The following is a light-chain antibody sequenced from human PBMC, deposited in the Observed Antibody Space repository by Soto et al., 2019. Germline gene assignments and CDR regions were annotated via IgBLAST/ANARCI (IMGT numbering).Light chain of an antibody. CDR3: QQYGSSLFT. J-gene: IGKJ3*01. V-gene: IGKV3-20*01. Sequence: EIVLTQSPGTLSLSPGERATLSCRASQSLSSNYLAWYQQKPGQAPRLLIYGASTRATGIPYRFSGSGSGTDFTLTISRLEPEDFAVYYCQQYGSSLFTFRPGTKVDIK. CDR1: QSLSSNY. CDR2: GAS.